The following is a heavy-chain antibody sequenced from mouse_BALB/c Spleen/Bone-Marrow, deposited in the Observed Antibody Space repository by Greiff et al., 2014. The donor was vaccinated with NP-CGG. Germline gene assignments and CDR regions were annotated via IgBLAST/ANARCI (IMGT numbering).Heavy chain of an antibody. CDR1: GYAFSSYW. V-gene: IGHV1-80*01. D-gene: IGHD6-2*01. CDR3: ARQVVNDY. CDR2: IYPGDGDT. J-gene: IGHJ2*01. Sequence: QVQLQQSGAELVRPGSSVKISCKASGYAFSSYWMHWVKQRPGQGLEWIGQIYPGDGDTNYNGKFKGKATLTADKSSSTAYMQLSSLTSEDSAVYFGARQVVNDYCGQGTTLTVSS.